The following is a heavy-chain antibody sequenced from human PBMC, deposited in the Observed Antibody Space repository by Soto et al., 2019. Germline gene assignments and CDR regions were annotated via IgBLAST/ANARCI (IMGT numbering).Heavy chain of an antibody. Sequence: SETLSLTCAVYGGSFSGYYWSWIRQPPGKGLEWIGEINHSGSTNYNPSLKSRVTISGDTSKNQFSLKLSSVTAADTAVYYCARVPTARTAATYGWFDPWGQGTLVTVSS. CDR1: GGSFSGYY. V-gene: IGHV4-34*01. J-gene: IGHJ5*02. CDR2: INHSGST. CDR3: ARVPTARTAATYGWFDP. D-gene: IGHD2-15*01.